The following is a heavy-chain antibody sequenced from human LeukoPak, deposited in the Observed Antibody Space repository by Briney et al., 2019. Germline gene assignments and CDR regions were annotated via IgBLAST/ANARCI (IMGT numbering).Heavy chain of an antibody. CDR2: ISYDGSNK. V-gene: IGHV3-30*03. J-gene: IGHJ5*02. CDR3: ATENWFDP. Sequence: GGSLRLSCAASGFTFSSYSMNWVRQAPGKGLEWVAVISYDGSNKYYADSVKGRFTISRDNSKNTLYLQMNSLRAEDTAVYYCATENWFDPWGQGTLVTVSS. CDR1: GFTFSSYS.